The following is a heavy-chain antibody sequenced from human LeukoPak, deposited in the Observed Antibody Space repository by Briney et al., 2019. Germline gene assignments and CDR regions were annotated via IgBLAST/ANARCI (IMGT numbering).Heavy chain of an antibody. CDR3: ARSVGGGVSGTGDWFEP. CDR2: IWNDGSNK. J-gene: IGHJ5*02. D-gene: IGHD1-26*01. CDR1: GFTFSSYG. Sequence: GGSLRLSCAASGFTFSSYGMHWVRQAPGKGLGWVAVIWNDGSNKYYADSVKGRFTISRDDSTNTLYLQMNSLRAEDTAVYYCARSVGGGVSGTGDWFEPWGQGTLVIVSS. V-gene: IGHV3-33*01.